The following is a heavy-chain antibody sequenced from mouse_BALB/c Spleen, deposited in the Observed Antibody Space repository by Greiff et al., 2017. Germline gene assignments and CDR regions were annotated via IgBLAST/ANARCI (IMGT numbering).Heavy chain of an antibody. V-gene: IGHV5-12-2*01. CDR2: ISNGGGST. D-gene: IGHD2-4*01. CDR1: GFTFSSYT. J-gene: IGHJ1*01. CDR3: ARRITTYWYFDV. Sequence: EVQRVESGGGLVQPGGSLKLSCAASGFTFSSYTMSWVRQTPEKRLEWVAYISNGGGSTYYPDTVKGRFTISRDNAKNTLYLQMSSLKSEDTAMYYCARRITTYWYFDVWGAGTTVTVSS.